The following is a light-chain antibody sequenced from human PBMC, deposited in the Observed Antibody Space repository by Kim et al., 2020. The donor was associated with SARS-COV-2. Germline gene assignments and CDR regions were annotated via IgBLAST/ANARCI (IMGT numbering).Light chain of an antibody. CDR2: YDS. V-gene: IGLV3-21*04. J-gene: IGLJ3*02. CDR3: QVWDSSSDHWV. Sequence: RGKTARIPYGGNDHGSKNVPLDQQEPGQGPMLVIYYDSDRPSGIPGRFSGSNSGNTATLTISRVEAGDEAGYYCQVWDSSSDHWVFGGGNQLAVL. CDR1: DHGSKN.